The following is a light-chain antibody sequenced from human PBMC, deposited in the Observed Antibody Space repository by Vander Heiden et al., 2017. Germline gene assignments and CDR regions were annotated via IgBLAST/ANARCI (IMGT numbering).Light chain of an antibody. J-gene: IGLJ2*01. CDR2: QDS. V-gene: IGLV3-1*01. CDR1: KLGDQY. CDR3: QAWDSSTVV. Sequence: SYELTQPPPVSVPPGLPASTTSPRAKLGDQYACWYQQTPGQSPVLVLYQDSKRPSGIPERFSGSNSGNTATLTISGTQAMDEADYYCQAWDSSTVVFGGGTKLTVL.